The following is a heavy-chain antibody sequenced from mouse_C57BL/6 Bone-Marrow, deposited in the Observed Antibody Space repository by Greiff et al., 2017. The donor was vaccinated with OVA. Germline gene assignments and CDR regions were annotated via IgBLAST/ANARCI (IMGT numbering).Heavy chain of an antibody. CDR2: INYDGSST. CDR1: GFTFSDYY. CDR3: ARGSYCSNWYFDV. V-gene: IGHV5-16*01. Sequence: VQLKESEGGLVQPGSSMKLSCTASGFTFSDYYMAWVRQVPEKGLEWVANINYDGSSTYYLDSLKSRFIISRDNAKNILYLQMSSLKSEDTDTYYCARGSYCSNWYFDVWGTGTTVTVSS. J-gene: IGHJ1*03. D-gene: IGHD2-5*01.